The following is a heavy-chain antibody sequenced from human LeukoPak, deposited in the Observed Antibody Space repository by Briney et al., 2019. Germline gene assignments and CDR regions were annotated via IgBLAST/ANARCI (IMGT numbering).Heavy chain of an antibody. CDR1: GFTFNNYA. J-gene: IGHJ4*02. D-gene: IGHD4-17*01. Sequence: PGGSLRLSCAASGFTFNNYAMSWVRQAPGKGLEWVSAISGSSGDTYYADSVKGRFTISRDNSKNTLYLQIKSLRAEDTAVYYCAKERTTVTYYFDYWGQGTLVTVSS. V-gene: IGHV3-23*01. CDR2: ISGSSGDT. CDR3: AKERTTVTYYFDY.